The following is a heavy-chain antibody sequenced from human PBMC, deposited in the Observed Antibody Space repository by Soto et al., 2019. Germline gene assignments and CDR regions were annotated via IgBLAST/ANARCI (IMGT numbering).Heavy chain of an antibody. Sequence: QVQLQQWGAGLLKPSETLSLTCAVYGGSFGFYYWSWIRQSPGRGLEWIGAINRSGRATYNPSLRSLVTISLATSKHHFSLKLNSVTAADTAIYYCARGKVVDATFSQYHYMDVWGKGTTVTVSS. CDR2: INRSGRA. CDR1: GGSFGFYY. J-gene: IGHJ6*03. V-gene: IGHV4-34*01. D-gene: IGHD2-8*02. CDR3: ARGKVVDATFSQYHYMDV.